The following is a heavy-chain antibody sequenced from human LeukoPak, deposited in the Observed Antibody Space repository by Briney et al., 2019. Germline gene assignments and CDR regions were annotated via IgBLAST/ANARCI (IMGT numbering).Heavy chain of an antibody. CDR3: ARGTTSQAGGGYSGYDPPHYYYYMDV. CDR2: IYPGDSDT. CDR1: GYSFTSYW. D-gene: IGHD5-12*01. J-gene: IGHJ6*03. V-gene: IGHV5-51*01. Sequence: GESLKISCKGSGYSFTSYWIGWVRQMPGKGLEWMGIIYPGDSDTRYSPSFQGQVTISADKSISTAYLQWSSLKASDTAMYYCARGTTSQAGGGYSGYDPPHYYYYMDVWGKGTTVTVSS.